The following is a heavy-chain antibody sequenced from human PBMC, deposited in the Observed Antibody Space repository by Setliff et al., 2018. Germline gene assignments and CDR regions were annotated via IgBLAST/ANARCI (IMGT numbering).Heavy chain of an antibody. CDR2: INHRGFT. D-gene: IGHD6-6*01. V-gene: IGHV4-34*01. J-gene: IGHJ4*02. CDR3: ARGRIAERPEAIDY. Sequence: PSETLSLTFAVYGESFDNHYWTWIRQPPGERLEWIGEINHRGFTDYKPSLKSRLTMSVDTSRNQFSLNLGSVTAADTGVYYCARGRIAERPEAIDYWGQGTPVTVSS. CDR1: GESFDNHY.